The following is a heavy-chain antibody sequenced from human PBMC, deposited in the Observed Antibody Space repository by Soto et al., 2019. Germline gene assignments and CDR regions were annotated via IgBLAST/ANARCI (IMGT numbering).Heavy chain of an antibody. Sequence: GGSLRLSCASSGFTFSNAWMNWVRQAPGKGLEWVGRIKSKTDGGTADHAAPVKGRFIISRDDSENTLYLQMNSLKTEDTAVYYCTGGYPFDPWGQGTLVTVSS. D-gene: IGHD6-13*01. V-gene: IGHV3-15*07. CDR1: GFTFSNAW. J-gene: IGHJ5*02. CDR3: TGGYPFDP. CDR2: IKSKTDGGTA.